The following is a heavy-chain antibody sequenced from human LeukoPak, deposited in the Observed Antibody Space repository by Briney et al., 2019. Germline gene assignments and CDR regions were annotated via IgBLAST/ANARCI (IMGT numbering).Heavy chain of an antibody. CDR2: IYYSGNT. Sequence: SETLSLTCTGSGDFISSSSHYWGWIRQSPGKGLEWIGSIYYSGNTYYNPSLKSRVTISVDTSKNQFSLRLTSVTAADTAVYFCAREHCSSTTCYRDRQYYYAMDVWGQGTTVTVSS. J-gene: IGHJ6*02. V-gene: IGHV4-39*02. CDR1: GDFISSSSHY. CDR3: AREHCSSTTCYRDRQYYYAMDV. D-gene: IGHD2-2*01.